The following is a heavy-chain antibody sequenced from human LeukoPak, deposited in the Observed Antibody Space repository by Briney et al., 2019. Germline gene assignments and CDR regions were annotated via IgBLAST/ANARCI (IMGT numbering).Heavy chain of an antibody. V-gene: IGHV1-18*01. Sequence: ASVKVSCKASGYTFTSYVISWVRQAPGQGVVWWGWVSTYNGNTTYAQKLQGRVTMTTDDSTSTAYMELSSLRSEDTAVYYCARGPYDYVWGSYRLFDYWGQGTLVTVSS. CDR2: VSTYNGNT. CDR3: ARGPYDYVWGSYRLFDY. D-gene: IGHD3-16*02. CDR1: GYTFTSYV. J-gene: IGHJ4*02.